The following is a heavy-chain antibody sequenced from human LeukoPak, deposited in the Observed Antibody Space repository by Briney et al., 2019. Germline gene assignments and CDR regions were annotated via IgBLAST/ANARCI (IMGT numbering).Heavy chain of an antibody. Sequence: SETLSLTCTVSGDSISSDYWSWIRQPPGKGLEWIGNLYLSGSNNYNPSLKSRVNITVDTSKNQFSLNLRSVTAADTAVYFCAGVRPTVSRVGTTSSYHFFLNVWGKGTTVSVS. CDR3: AGVRPTVSRVGTTSSYHFFLNV. V-gene: IGHV4-59*01. CDR2: LYLSGSN. CDR1: GDSISSDY. J-gene: IGHJ6*03. D-gene: IGHD5-12*01.